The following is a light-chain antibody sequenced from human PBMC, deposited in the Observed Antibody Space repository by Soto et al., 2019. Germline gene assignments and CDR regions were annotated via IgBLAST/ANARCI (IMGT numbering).Light chain of an antibody. CDR2: DVS. CDR1: SSDVGAYDY. V-gene: IGLV2-14*01. J-gene: IGLJ1*01. CDR3: SSYTSSTTYV. Sequence: QSALTQPASVSGSPGQSITISCTGTSSDVGAYDYVSWYQQHPDKAPKLMIYDVSSRPSEISNRFSGSKSANTASLTISGLQTEDEADYYCSSYTSSTTYVFGTGTKLTVL.